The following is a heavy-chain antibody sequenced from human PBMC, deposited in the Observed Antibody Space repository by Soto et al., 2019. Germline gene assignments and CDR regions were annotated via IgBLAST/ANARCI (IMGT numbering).Heavy chain of an antibody. CDR3: ARDLPAFEVASSGWYYFDY. D-gene: IGHD6-19*01. J-gene: IGHJ4*02. CDR1: GGTFSSYA. V-gene: IGHV1-69*01. CDR2: IIPIFFTA. Sequence: SVEVYCKASGGTFSSYAISWGRQAPGQVLEGMGGIIPIFFTANYSQKGHVRVTITAADSTSTAYMELSSLRSEDTAVYYCARDLPAFEVASSGWYYFDYWGQGTLVTVSS.